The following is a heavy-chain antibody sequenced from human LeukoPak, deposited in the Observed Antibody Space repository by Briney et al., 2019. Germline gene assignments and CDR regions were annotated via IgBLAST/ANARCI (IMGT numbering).Heavy chain of an antibody. Sequence: GGSLRLSCAASGFTFSSYGMHWVRQAPGKGLEWVAFIRYDGSNKYYADSVKGRFTISRDNSKNTLYLQMNSLRAEDTAVYYCAKGLNWSGYPFDCWGQGTLVTVSS. CDR1: GFTFSSYG. D-gene: IGHD3-3*01. CDR3: AKGLNWSGYPFDC. CDR2: IRYDGSNK. V-gene: IGHV3-30*02. J-gene: IGHJ4*02.